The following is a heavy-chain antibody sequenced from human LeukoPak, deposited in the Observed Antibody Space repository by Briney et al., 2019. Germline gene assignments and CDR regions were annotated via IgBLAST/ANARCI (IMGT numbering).Heavy chain of an antibody. CDR2: ISGSGSTI. CDR3: ARKPGAVDY. CDR1: GFTFSDYY. J-gene: IGHJ4*02. Sequence: GGSLRLSCAGSGFTFSDYYMSWIRQAPGKGLEWISYISGSGSTIYYADSAKGRFTISRDNAKHSLYLQMNSLRAEDTAVYYCARKPGAVDYWGQGTLVTVSS. V-gene: IGHV3-11*04. D-gene: IGHD3-10*01.